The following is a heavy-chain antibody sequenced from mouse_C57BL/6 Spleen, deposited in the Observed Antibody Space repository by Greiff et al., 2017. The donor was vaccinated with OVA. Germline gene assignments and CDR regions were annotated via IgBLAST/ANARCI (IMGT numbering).Heavy chain of an antibody. J-gene: IGHJ2*01. CDR2: INPGSGGT. CDR1: GYAFTNYL. Sequence: QVQLQQSGAELVRPGTSVKVSCKASGYAFTNYLIEWVKQRPGQGLEWIGVINPGSGGTNYNEKFKGKATLTADKSSSTAYMQLSSLTSEDSAVYVCARSGIWDYPVDYWGQGTTLTVSS. CDR3: ARSGIWDYPVDY. D-gene: IGHD2-4*01. V-gene: IGHV1-54*01.